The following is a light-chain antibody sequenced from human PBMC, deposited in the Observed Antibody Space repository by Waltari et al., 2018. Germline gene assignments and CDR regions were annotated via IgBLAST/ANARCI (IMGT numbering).Light chain of an antibody. Sequence: EIVMTQSPATLSVSQGERATLSCRASQSVRSNLAWYQQKPGQAPRLLIYGASTRATGIPARFSGSGSGTEFTLTISSLQSEDFAVYYCQQYNNWWTFGQGTKVEIK. CDR2: GAS. V-gene: IGKV3-15*01. J-gene: IGKJ1*01. CDR3: QQYNNWWT. CDR1: QSVRSN.